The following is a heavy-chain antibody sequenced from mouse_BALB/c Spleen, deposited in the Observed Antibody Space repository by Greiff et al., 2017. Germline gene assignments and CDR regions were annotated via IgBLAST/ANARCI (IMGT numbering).Heavy chain of an antibody. CDR2: INPSTGYT. CDR3: AIYDGSYGFAY. J-gene: IGHJ3*01. Sequence: VKLVESGAELAKPGASVKMSCKASGYTFTSYWMHWVKQRPGQGLEWIGYINPSTGYTEYNQKFKDKATLTADKSSSTAYMQLSSLTSEDSAVYYCAIYDGSYGFAYWGQGTLVTVSA. CDR1: GYTFTSYW. D-gene: IGHD2-3*01. V-gene: IGHV1-7*01.